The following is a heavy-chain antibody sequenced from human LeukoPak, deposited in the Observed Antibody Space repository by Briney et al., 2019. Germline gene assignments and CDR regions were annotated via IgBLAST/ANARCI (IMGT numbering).Heavy chain of an antibody. V-gene: IGHV3-11*04. CDR3: AKSGAVTTSPYYFDY. D-gene: IGHD4-11*01. CDR2: ISGSGSTI. CDR1: GFTFSDYY. Sequence: GGSLRLSCAASGFTFSDYYMSWIRQAPGKGLEWVSYISGSGSTIYYADSVKGRFTISRDNAKNSLYLQMNSLRAEDTAVYYCAKSGAVTTSPYYFDYWGQGTLVTVSS. J-gene: IGHJ4*02.